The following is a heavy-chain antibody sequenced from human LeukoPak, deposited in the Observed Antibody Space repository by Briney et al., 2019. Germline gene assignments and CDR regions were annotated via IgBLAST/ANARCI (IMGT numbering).Heavy chain of an antibody. CDR1: GGSFSGYY. CDR2: INHSGST. Sequence: SETLSLTCAVYGGSFSGYYWSWIRQPPGKGLEWIGEINHSGSTNYNPSLKSRVTISVDKSKNQFSLKLSSVTAADTAVYYCARPVRYSYGYYDYWGQGTLVTVSS. J-gene: IGHJ4*02. CDR3: ARPVRYSYGYYDY. V-gene: IGHV4-34*01. D-gene: IGHD5-18*01.